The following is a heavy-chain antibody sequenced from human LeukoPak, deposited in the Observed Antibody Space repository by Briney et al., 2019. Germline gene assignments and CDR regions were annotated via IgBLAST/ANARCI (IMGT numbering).Heavy chain of an antibody. CDR2: IRYDGSNK. J-gene: IGHJ4*02. Sequence: PGGSLRLSCAASGFTFSSYGMHWVRQAPGKGLEWVAFIRYDGSNKYYADSVKGRFTISRDNSKNTLYLQMNSLRAEDTAVYYCAKDIYDYVWGSSDFDYWGQGTLVTVSS. V-gene: IGHV3-30*02. D-gene: IGHD3-16*01. CDR3: AKDIYDYVWGSSDFDY. CDR1: GFTFSSYG.